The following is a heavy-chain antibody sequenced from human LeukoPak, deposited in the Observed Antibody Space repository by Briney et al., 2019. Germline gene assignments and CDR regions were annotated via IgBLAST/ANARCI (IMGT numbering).Heavy chain of an antibody. CDR3: ARVPWTQLRPHYYYIDV. J-gene: IGHJ6*03. CDR1: GFSFSTYW. D-gene: IGHD5-18*01. Sequence: GGSLRLSCAASGFSFSTYWMTWVRQAPGKGPERVANINRDGSETYYVVSVQGRFTIPRDNAKNSLYLQMNSLRADDTAVYYCARVPWTQLRPHYYYIDVWGKGITVTVSS. CDR2: INRDGSET. V-gene: IGHV3-7*01.